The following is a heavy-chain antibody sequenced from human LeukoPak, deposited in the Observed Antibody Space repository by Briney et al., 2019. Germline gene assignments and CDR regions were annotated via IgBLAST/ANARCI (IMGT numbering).Heavy chain of an antibody. CDR2: IYYSGST. D-gene: IGHD6-6*01. V-gene: IGHV4-59*01. CDR3: ARWVYSSSSYDY. Sequence: SETLSLTCTVSGGSISSYYWSWIRQPPGKGLEWIGYIYYSGSTNHNPSLKSRVTISVDTSKNQFSLKLSSVTAADTAVYYCARWVYSSSSYDYWGQGTLVTVSS. J-gene: IGHJ4*02. CDR1: GGSISSYY.